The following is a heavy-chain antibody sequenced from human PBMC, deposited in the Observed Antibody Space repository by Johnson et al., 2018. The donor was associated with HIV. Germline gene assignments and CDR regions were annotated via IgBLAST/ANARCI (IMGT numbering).Heavy chain of an antibody. V-gene: IGHV3-30*03. CDR3: ARARYTSDWYLYDAFDL. J-gene: IGHJ3*01. D-gene: IGHD6-13*01. CDR1: GFTFSSYG. CDR2: ISYDGSNK. Sequence: VQLVESGGGVVQPGRSLRLSCVASGFTFSSYGMHWVRQAPGKGLEWVAVISYDGSNKYYADSVKGRFTISRDNSKNTLYLQMGSLRTEDMAVYHCARARYTSDWYLYDAFDLWGQGTMVTVSS.